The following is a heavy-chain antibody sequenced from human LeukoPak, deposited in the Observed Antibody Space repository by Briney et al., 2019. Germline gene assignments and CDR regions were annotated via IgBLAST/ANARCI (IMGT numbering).Heavy chain of an antibody. J-gene: IGHJ4*02. D-gene: IGHD1-26*01. CDR2: IRDDGSDK. CDR1: GFTFSSYW. V-gene: IGHV3-7*01. CDR3: VRHTRRSPVDY. Sequence: GGSLRLSCAASGFTFSSYWMTWVRQAPGKGPEWMANIRDDGSDKYYVDSVKVRFTISRDNAQNTLLLQMDSLRVEDTAVYYCVRHTRRSPVDYWGQGTLVTVS.